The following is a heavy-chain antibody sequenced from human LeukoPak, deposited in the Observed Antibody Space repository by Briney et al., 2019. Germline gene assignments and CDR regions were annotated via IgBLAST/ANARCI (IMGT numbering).Heavy chain of an antibody. V-gene: IGHV3-23*01. CDR3: PKGCANTSCYTSEY. CDR1: GFTFSSYA. D-gene: IGHD2-2*02. J-gene: IGHJ4*02. CDR2: ISGSGDST. Sequence: PGGSLRLSCAVSGFTFSSYAMSWVRQAPGRGLEWVSTISGSGDSTYYADSVKGRFTISRDNSKNTLYLQMNSLRPEDTAVYYCPKGCANTSCYTSEYWGQGTLVTVSS.